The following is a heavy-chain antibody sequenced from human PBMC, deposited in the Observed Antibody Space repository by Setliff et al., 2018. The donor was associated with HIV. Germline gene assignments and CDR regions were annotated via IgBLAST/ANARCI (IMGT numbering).Heavy chain of an antibody. CDR3: ARVGVPFSSDRFFDN. D-gene: IGHD1-26*01. CDR2: FDPEDAET. J-gene: IGHJ4*02. V-gene: IGHV1-24*01. CDR1: GYTLTELS. Sequence: ASVKVSCKVSGYTLTELSIHWVRQVPGEGLEWMGGFDPEDAETIYADSVRGRFTVSKDNLQNIVALQMNGLRAADTGVYYCARVGVPFSSDRFFDNWGQGALVTVSS.